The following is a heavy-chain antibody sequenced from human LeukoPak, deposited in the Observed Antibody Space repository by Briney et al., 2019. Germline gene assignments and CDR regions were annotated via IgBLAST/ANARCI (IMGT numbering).Heavy chain of an antibody. J-gene: IGHJ6*03. CDR2: IYSGGST. D-gene: IGHD6-19*01. CDR3: ARDNGAGYYYYLDV. Sequence: GGSLRLSCAASGFKVSSRYMSWVLQAPGRGLEWVSVIYSGGSTYYADSVKGRFIISRDNLKNTVFLQVNSLRVEDTAVYYCARDNGAGYYYYLDVWGKGTTVTVSS. V-gene: IGHV3-53*01. CDR1: GFKVSSRY.